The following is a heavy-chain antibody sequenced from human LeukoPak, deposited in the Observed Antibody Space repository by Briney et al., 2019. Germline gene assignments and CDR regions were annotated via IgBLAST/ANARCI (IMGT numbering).Heavy chain of an antibody. CDR1: GSTLSSYW. V-gene: IGHV3-74*01. Sequence: GGSLRLPCAASGSTLSSYWMHWVRQVPGKGLVWVSQINGDGSNAYYADSVKGRFTISRDNAKNTLYLQVNNLRAEDTAVYYCAKQMRDWGQGTLVTVSS. CDR3: AKQMRD. J-gene: IGHJ4*02. D-gene: IGHD1/OR15-1a*01. CDR2: INGDGSNA.